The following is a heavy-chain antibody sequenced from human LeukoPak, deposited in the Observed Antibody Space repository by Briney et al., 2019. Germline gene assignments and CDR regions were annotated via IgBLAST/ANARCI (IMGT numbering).Heavy chain of an antibody. Sequence: GVSVKVSCKASGYTFTGYYMHWVRQAPGQGLEWMGRVNPNNGVPNYAQKFQGRVTMTRDTAISTFYMELSSLRSDDTAVYFCAREVGYSSSYYGRFDPWGQGTLVIVSS. J-gene: IGHJ5*02. CDR1: GYTFTGYY. CDR3: AREVGYSSSYYGRFDP. CDR2: VNPNNGVP. D-gene: IGHD2-2*01. V-gene: IGHV1-2*06.